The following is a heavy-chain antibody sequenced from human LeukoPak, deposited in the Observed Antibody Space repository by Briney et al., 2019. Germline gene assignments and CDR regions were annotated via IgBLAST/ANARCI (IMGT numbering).Heavy chain of an antibody. CDR2: VYTGGST. Sequence: SQTLSLTCTVSGGSISSGSYYWSWIRQPAGKGLEWIGRVYTGGSTNYNPSPKSRVTISVDTSKNQFSLKLSSVTAADTAVYYCARLPAGYCSSTSCYLFPPIDYWGQGTLVTVSS. CDR1: GGSISSGSYY. CDR3: ARLPAGYCSSTSCYLFPPIDY. V-gene: IGHV4-61*02. J-gene: IGHJ4*02. D-gene: IGHD2-2*01.